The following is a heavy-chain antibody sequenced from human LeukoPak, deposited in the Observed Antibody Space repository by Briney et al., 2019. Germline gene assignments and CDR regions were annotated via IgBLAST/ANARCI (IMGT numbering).Heavy chain of an antibody. CDR1: GYTFNSYW. Sequence: GESLEISCKGSGYTFNSYWIGWVRQMPGAGLEWMGIIYPGDSDTRYSPSFQGQVTISADKSISTAYLQWSSLKASDTAMYYCARVRDIVGANNWFDPWGQGTLVTVSS. D-gene: IGHD1-26*01. V-gene: IGHV5-51*01. CDR2: IYPGDSDT. CDR3: ARVRDIVGANNWFDP. J-gene: IGHJ5*02.